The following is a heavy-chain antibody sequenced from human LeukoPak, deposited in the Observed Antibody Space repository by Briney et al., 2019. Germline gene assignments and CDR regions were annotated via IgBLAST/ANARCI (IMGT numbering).Heavy chain of an antibody. CDR1: GFTFSSYA. J-gene: IGHJ4*02. D-gene: IGHD2-2*01. CDR3: ARGVVVVPAAIMGYYDY. V-gene: IGHV3-30-3*01. Sequence: TGGSLRLSCAASGFTFSSYAMSWVRQAPGKGLEWVAVISYDGSNKYYADSVKGRFTISRDNSKNTLYLQMNSLRAEDTAVYYCARGVVVVPAAIMGYYDYWGQGTLVTVSS. CDR2: ISYDGSNK.